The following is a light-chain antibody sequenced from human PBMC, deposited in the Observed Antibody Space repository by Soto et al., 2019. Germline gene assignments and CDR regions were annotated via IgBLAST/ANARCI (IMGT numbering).Light chain of an antibody. J-gene: IGKJ2*01. CDR3: IQGTYAPHT. CDR2: KVS. Sequence: DVVMTQSPLSLPVTLGQPASISCRSSQSLVDSDGTTYLSWFQQRPGQSPRRLIYKVSTRDSGVPDRFSGSGSGSDFTLRISRVEADDVGTFYCIQGTYAPHTFGRGTKLEMK. CDR1: QSLVDSDGTTY. V-gene: IGKV2-30*01.